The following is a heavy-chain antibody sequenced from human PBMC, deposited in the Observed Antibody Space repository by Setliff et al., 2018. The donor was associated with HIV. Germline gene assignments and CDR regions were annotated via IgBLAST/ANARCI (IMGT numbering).Heavy chain of an antibody. CDR2: ISSSGSTI. D-gene: IGHD1-26*01. J-gene: IGHJ4*02. Sequence: LRLSCGASGFAFSNYWMTWVRQAPGKGLEWVSYISSSGSTIYYADSVKGRFTISRDNAKNSLYLQMNSLRAEDTAVYYCARDTIVGAIPLLDYWGQGTLVTVSS. CDR3: ARDTIVGAIPLLDY. CDR1: GFAFSNYW. V-gene: IGHV3-48*03.